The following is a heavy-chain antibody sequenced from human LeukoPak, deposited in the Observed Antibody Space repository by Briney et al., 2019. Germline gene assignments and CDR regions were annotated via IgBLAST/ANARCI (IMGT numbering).Heavy chain of an antibody. D-gene: IGHD3-3*01. CDR2: IYYSGST. CDR1: GISFTTYA. Sequence: GSLRLSCAASGISFTTYAMSWIRQPPGKGLEWIGSIYYSGSTYYNPSLKSRVTISVDTSKNQFSLKLSSVTAADTAVYYCASGFGVVSNWFDPWGQGTLVTVSS. V-gene: IGHV4-39*01. J-gene: IGHJ5*02. CDR3: ASGFGVVSNWFDP.